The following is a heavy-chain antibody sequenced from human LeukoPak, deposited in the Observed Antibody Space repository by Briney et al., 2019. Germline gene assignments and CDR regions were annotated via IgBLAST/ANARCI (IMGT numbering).Heavy chain of an antibody. V-gene: IGHV3-20*01. CDR3: ARKSGVNDAFDI. J-gene: IGHJ3*02. D-gene: IGHD3-10*01. CDR1: GFTFDDYG. CDR2: INWNGGST. Sequence: GGSLRLSCAASGFTFDDYGVSWVRQAPGKGLEWVSGINWNGGSTGYADSVKGRFTISRDNAKNSLYLQMNSLRAEDTALYHCARKSGVNDAFDIWGQGTMVTVSS.